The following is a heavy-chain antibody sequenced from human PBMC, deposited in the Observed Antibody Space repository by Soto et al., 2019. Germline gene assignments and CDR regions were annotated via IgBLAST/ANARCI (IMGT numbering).Heavy chain of an antibody. J-gene: IGHJ3*02. V-gene: IGHV3-9*01. CDR1: GFTFDDYA. D-gene: IGHD1-26*01. CDR3: AKERWEIASKDAFDI. Sequence: EVQLVESGGGLVQPGRSLRLSCAASGFTFDDYAMHWVRQAPGKGLEWVSGISWNSGSVGYADSVKGRFTISRDNAKNSLYLQMNSLRAEDTALYYCAKERWEIASKDAFDIWGQGTMVTVSS. CDR2: ISWNSGSV.